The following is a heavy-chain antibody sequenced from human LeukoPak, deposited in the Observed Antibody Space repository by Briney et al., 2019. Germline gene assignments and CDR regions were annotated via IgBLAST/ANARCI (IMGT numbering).Heavy chain of an antibody. V-gene: IGHV4-59*01. CDR3: ARNRLLWFGDLGDFPSYFDY. J-gene: IGHJ4*02. Sequence: SETLSLTCTVSGGSISRYYWSWIRQPPGKGLEGIGYIYNSGSTNYNPSLKSRVTISADTSKNQFSLKLSSVTAADTAVYYCARNRLLWFGDLGDFPSYFDYWGQGTLVTVSS. CDR1: GGSISRYY. CDR2: IYNSGST. D-gene: IGHD3-10*01.